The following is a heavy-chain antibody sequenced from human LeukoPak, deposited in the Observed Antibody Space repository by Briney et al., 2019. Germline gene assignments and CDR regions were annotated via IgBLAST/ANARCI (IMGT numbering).Heavy chain of an antibody. CDR1: GYSFIANY. CDR2: INPNSGAT. Sequence: ASVKVSCKASGYSFIANYIHWVRQAPGQGLEWMGWINPNSGATNYAQKFQDRVIMTRDTPISTAYMDLSRLTSDDTAVYYCARGRDYYDNSGVDSWGQEPWSPSPQ. V-gene: IGHV1-2*02. D-gene: IGHD3-22*01. J-gene: IGHJ5*01. CDR3: ARGRDYYDNSGVDS.